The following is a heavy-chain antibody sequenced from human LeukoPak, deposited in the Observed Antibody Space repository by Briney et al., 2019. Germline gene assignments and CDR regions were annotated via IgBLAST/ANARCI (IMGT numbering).Heavy chain of an antibody. D-gene: IGHD5-24*01. CDR1: GYTFTSYG. V-gene: IGHV1-18*01. Sequence: ASVKVSCTASGYTFTSYGISWVRQAPGQGLEWMGWISAYNGNTKYAQKLQGRVTMTTDTSTSTAYMELRSLRSDDTAVYYCARARRGVEMATIFDFWGQGTLVTVSS. J-gene: IGHJ4*02. CDR2: ISAYNGNT. CDR3: ARARRGVEMATIFDF.